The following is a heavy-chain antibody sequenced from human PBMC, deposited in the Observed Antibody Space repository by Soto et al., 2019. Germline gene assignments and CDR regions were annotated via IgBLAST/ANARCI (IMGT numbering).Heavy chain of an antibody. CDR2: IQSSGST. CDR1: GFIVSSKY. CDR3: TRYDVYCSSGGRYGVPMDV. Sequence: EVQLVESGGGLVQPGGSLRLSCAASGFIVSSKYRSWVRQAPGMGLEWVSLIQSSGSTYYAGSVKGRFTISRDNSENTLFIQMSSLRVEDTAMYYCTRYDVYCSSGGRYGVPMDVWGKGTTVTVSA. V-gene: IGHV3-66*01. D-gene: IGHD2-15*01. J-gene: IGHJ6*04.